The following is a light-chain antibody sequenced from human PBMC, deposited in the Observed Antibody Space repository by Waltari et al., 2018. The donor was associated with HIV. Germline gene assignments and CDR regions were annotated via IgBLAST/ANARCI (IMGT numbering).Light chain of an antibody. CDR3: AAWDDSLNGWV. Sequence: QSVLTQPPSASGTPGQRVTISCSGSSSNIGSNTVNWYQQLPGTAPKLLIYSNNQRPSEVPDRFSASKSGTSASLAISGLQSEDEADYYCAAWDDSLNGWVFGGGTKLTVL. CDR1: SSNIGSNT. CDR2: SNN. J-gene: IGLJ3*02. V-gene: IGLV1-44*01.